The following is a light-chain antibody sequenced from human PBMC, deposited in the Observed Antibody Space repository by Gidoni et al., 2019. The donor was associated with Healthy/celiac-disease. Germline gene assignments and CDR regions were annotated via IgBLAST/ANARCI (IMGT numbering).Light chain of an antibody. CDR3: QHSYSTLAWT. CDR2: AAS. Sequence: DIQLTQSPSSLSASVGDRVTITCRASQSISSYLNWYQQKPGNAPKLLIYAASRLQSVVPSMFSGSGSATDFPLTISSLQPEYFATYYCQHSYSTLAWTFGQGTKVEIK. J-gene: IGKJ1*01. CDR1: QSISSY. V-gene: IGKV1-39*01.